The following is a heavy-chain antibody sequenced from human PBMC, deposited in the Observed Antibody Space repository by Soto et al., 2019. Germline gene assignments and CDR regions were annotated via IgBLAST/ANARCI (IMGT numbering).Heavy chain of an antibody. V-gene: IGHV4-59*12. CDR2: IYYSGST. CDR3: ASSTYYYDSSGYDY. D-gene: IGHD3-22*01. J-gene: IGHJ4*02. Sequence: SETLSLSCAASGGSISSYYWRWIRQTPGKGLEWIGFIYYSGSTNYNPYLKSRVTISVDASTNQFSLKLSTVTAADTAVYYCASSTYYYDSSGYDYWGQGTLVTVSS. CDR1: GGSISSYY.